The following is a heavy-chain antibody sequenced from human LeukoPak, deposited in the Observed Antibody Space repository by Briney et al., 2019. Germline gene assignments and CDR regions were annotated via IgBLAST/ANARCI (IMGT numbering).Heavy chain of an antibody. Sequence: PGGSLRLSCAASGFTFSNYWMNWVRQAPGKGLEWVSYISSSGSAIYYAVSVKGRFTISRDNAKNSLYLQMNSLRAEDTAVYYCARGGGSISRWLSANWFDPWGQGTLVTVSS. J-gene: IGHJ5*02. D-gene: IGHD3-22*01. CDR1: GFTFSNYW. CDR3: ARGGGSISRWLSANWFDP. CDR2: ISSSGSAI. V-gene: IGHV3-21*05.